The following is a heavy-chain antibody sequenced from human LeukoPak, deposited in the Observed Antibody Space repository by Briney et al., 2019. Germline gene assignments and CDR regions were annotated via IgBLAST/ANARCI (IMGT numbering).Heavy chain of an antibody. CDR3: AAPTGYCSSTSCYAFDY. J-gene: IGHJ4*02. CDR1: GGTFSSYA. D-gene: IGHD2-2*01. Sequence: GASVKVSCKASGGTFSSYAISWVRQAPGQGLEWMGGIIPIFGTANYAQKIQGRVTITADESTSTAYMELSSLRSEDTAVYYCAAPTGYCSSTSCYAFDYWGQGTLVTVSS. V-gene: IGHV1-69*13. CDR2: IIPIFGTA.